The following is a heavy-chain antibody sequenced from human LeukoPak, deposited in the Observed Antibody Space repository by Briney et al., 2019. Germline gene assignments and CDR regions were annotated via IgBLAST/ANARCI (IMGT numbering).Heavy chain of an antibody. J-gene: IGHJ4*02. D-gene: IGHD5-24*01. CDR2: ISSSGSTI. Sequence: GGSLRLSCAASGFTFSSYEMNWVRQAPGKGLEWVAYISSSGSTIYYADSVRRRFTISRDNAKNSLYLQMNSISAEDTAVYYCAVATIKDYFVYWGQGTLVTVSS. CDR1: GFTFSSYE. V-gene: IGHV3-48*03. CDR3: AVATIKDYFVY.